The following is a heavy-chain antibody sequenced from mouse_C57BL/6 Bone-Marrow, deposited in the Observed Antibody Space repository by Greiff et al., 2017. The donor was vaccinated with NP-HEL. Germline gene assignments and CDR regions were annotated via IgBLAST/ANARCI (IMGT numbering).Heavy chain of an antibody. CDR2: INPSSGYT. CDR3: ARCITTVVATVDY. D-gene: IGHD1-1*01. Sequence: QVQLQQSGAELARPGASVKMSCKASGYTFTSYTMHWVKQRPGQGLEWIGYINPSSGYTKYNQKFKDKATLTADKSSSTAYMQLSSLTSEDSAVYYCARCITTVVATVDYWGQGTTLTVSS. CDR1: GYTFTSYT. J-gene: IGHJ2*01. V-gene: IGHV1-4*01.